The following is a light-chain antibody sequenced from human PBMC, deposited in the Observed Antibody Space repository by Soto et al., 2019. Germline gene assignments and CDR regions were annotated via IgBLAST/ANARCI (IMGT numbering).Light chain of an antibody. CDR3: CSFAVGAALV. CDR1: SSNVGTYDL. J-gene: IGLJ2*01. V-gene: IGLV2-23*01. CDR2: EGT. Sequence: QSVLTQPASVSASPGQSITMSCTGTSSNVGTYDLVSWYQHHPDKAPKLIIYEGTKRPSGISSRFSGSKSGNTASLTISGLQAEDDADYYCCSFAVGAALVFGGGTKLTVL.